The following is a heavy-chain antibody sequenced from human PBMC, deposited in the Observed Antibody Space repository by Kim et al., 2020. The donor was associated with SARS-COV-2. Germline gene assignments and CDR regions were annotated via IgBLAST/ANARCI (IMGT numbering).Heavy chain of an antibody. D-gene: IGHD3-10*01. CDR1: GGSISSGGYY. CDR2: IYYSGST. Sequence: SETLSLTCTVSGGSISSGGYYWSWIRQHPGKGLEWIGYIYYSGSTYYNPSLKSRVTISVDTSKNQFSLKLSSVTAADTAVYYCARGLAPYGSGSHRKVYFDYWGQGTLVTVSS. V-gene: IGHV4-31*03. CDR3: ARGLAPYGSGSHRKVYFDY. J-gene: IGHJ4*02.